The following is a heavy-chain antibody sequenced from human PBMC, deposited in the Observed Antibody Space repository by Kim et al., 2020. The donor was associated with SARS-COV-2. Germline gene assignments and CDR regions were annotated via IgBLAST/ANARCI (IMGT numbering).Heavy chain of an antibody. CDR1: GGSFSGYY. CDR2: INHSGST. Sequence: SETLSLTCAVYGGSFSGYYWSWIRQPPGKGLEWIGEINHSGSTNYNPSLKSRVTISVDTSKNQFSLKLSSVTAADTAVYYCARGRQSYDSSGYYSPEATIDLDYWGQGTLVTVSS. J-gene: IGHJ4*02. V-gene: IGHV4-34*01. D-gene: IGHD3-22*01. CDR3: ARGRQSYDSSGYYSPEATIDLDY.